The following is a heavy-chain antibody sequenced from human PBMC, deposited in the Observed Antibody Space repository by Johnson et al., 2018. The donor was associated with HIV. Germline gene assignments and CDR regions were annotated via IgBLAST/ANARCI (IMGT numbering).Heavy chain of an antibody. J-gene: IGHJ3*02. V-gene: IGHV3-33*05. Sequence: VQLVESGGGVVQPGRSLRLSCAASGFTFSSYGMHWVRQAPGKGLEWVAVISYDGSNKYYADSVKGRFTISRDNSKNTLYLQMNSLRAEDTAVYYCAKDVLWFSHNRAFDIWGQGTMVTVSS. CDR1: GFTFSSYG. D-gene: IGHD3-10*01. CDR3: AKDVLWFSHNRAFDI. CDR2: ISYDGSNK.